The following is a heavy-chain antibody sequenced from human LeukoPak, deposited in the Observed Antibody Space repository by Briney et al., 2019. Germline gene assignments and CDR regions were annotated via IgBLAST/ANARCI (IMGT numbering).Heavy chain of an antibody. CDR1: GGSFSGYY. D-gene: IGHD6-13*01. Sequence: PSETLSLTCAVYGGSFSGYYWSWIRQPPGKGLGWSGEINHSGSTNYNPSLKSRVTISVDTSKNQFSLKLSSVTAADTAVYYCARDLNRYSSSWIDDYWGQGTLVTVSS. J-gene: IGHJ4*02. V-gene: IGHV4-34*01. CDR3: ARDLNRYSSSWIDDY. CDR2: INHSGST.